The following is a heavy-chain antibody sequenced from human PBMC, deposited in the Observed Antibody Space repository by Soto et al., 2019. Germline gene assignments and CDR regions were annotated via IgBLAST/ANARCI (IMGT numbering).Heavy chain of an antibody. D-gene: IGHD2-15*01. CDR1: GFTFSSYW. Sequence: PGGSLRLSCAASGFTFSSYWMSWVRQAPGKGLEWVANIKQDGSEKYYVDSVKGRFTISRDNAKNSLYLQMNSLRAEDTAVYYGASLLEYCSGGSCYGPYYFDYWAQGTLVTVPS. CDR2: IKQDGSEK. J-gene: IGHJ4*02. CDR3: ASLLEYCSGGSCYGPYYFDY. V-gene: IGHV3-7*01.